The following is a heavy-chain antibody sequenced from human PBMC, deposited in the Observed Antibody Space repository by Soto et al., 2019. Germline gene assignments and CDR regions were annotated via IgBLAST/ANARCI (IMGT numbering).Heavy chain of an antibody. CDR2: INAGNGNT. CDR3: ARHDDYYDSSGYYHY. J-gene: IGHJ4*02. V-gene: IGHV1-3*01. D-gene: IGHD3-22*01. CDR1: GYTFTSYA. Sequence: ASVKVSCKASGYTFTSYAMHWVRQAPGQRLEWMGWINAGNGNTKYSQKFQGRVTITRDTSASTAYMELSSVTAADTAVYYCARHDDYYDSSGYYHYWGQGTLVTVSS.